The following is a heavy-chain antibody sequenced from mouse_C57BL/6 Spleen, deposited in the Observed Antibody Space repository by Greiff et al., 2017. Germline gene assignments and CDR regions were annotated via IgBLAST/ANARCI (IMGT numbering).Heavy chain of an antibody. V-gene: IGHV1-81*01. CDR2: IYPRSGNT. D-gene: IGHD1-1*01. CDR3: AREKGNYYGSSYAMDY. Sequence: VQVVESGAELARPGASVKLSCKASGYTFTSYGISWVKQRTGQGLEWIGEIYPRSGNTYYNEKFKGKATLTADKSSSTAYMELRSLTSEDSAVYFCAREKGNYYGSSYAMDYWGQGTSVTVSS. CDR1: GYTFTSYG. J-gene: IGHJ4*01.